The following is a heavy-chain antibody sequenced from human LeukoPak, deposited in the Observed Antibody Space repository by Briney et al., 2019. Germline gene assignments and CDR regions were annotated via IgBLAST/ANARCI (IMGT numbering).Heavy chain of an antibody. CDR1: GGSVINNGYY. CDR3: ATGRWNYSGNRDCAFEI. D-gene: IGHD4-23*01. V-gene: IGHV4-30-4*08. J-gene: IGHJ3*02. CDR2: IYYSGNT. Sequence: SQTLSLTCTVSGGSVINNGYYWGWIRQPPGKGLEWIVYIYYSGNTYYNPSLQSRVTISVNPSMIQFSLKLSSVTAAAPAFYFCATGRWNYSGNRDCAFEIWGQRTMVTVSS.